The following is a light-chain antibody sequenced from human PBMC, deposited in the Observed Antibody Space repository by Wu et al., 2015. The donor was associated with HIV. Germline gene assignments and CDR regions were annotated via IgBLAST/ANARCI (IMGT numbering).Light chain of an antibody. CDR2: GGT. CDR1: RTVTNAY. Sequence: EIVMTQSPATLSLSPGERATLSCRSSRTVTNAYLAWYQHKPGQAPRLLIYGGTSRATDIPDRFSGSGSEKDFTLTITRVEPEDVAIYYCQQYSSSPRTFGQGTRVELK. CDR3: QQYSSSPRT. V-gene: IGKV3-20*01. J-gene: IGKJ1*01.